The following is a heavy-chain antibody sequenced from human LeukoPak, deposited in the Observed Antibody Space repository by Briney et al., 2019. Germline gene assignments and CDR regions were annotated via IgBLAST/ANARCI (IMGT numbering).Heavy chain of an antibody. Sequence: PSETLSLTCNVFAYSITSGYYWGWIRQPPGKGLEWIGTIYHSGSTYYNPSLESRVTISIDTSKNQFSLKLSSVTAADTAVYYCARGSSDIVATAIHWDYWGQGTLVTVSS. J-gene: IGHJ4*02. CDR3: ARGSSDIVATAIHWDY. CDR1: AYSITSGYY. D-gene: IGHD5-12*01. V-gene: IGHV4-38-2*02. CDR2: IYHSGST.